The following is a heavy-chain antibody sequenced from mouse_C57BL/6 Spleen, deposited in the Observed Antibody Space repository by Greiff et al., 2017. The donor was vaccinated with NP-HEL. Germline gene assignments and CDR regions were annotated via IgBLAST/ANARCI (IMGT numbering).Heavy chain of an antibody. V-gene: IGHV1-18*01. CDR3: AGDSSPYAMDY. Sequence: VQLQQSGPELVKPGASVKIPCKASGYTFTDYNMDWVKQSHGKSLEWIGDINPNNGGTSYNQKFKGKATLTVDKSSSTAYMELHSLTSEDTAVYYCAGDSSPYAMDYWGQGTSVTVAS. CDR1: GYTFTDYN. J-gene: IGHJ4*01. D-gene: IGHD1-1*01. CDR2: INPNNGGT.